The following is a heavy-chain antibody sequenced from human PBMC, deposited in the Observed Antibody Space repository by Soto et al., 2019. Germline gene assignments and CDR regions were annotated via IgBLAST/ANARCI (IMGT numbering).Heavy chain of an antibody. V-gene: IGHV1-69*01. CDR3: ARGYYYDSSGYYYSSWFDP. CDR1: GGTFSSYA. D-gene: IGHD3-22*01. J-gene: IGHJ5*02. CDR2: IIPIFGTA. Sequence: QVQLVQSGAEVKKPGSSVKVSCKASGGTFSSYAISWVRQAPGQGLEWMGGIIPIFGTANYAQKFQGRVTITVDESTSTAYMELSSLRSEDTAVYYCARGYYYDSSGYYYSSWFDPWGQGTLVTVSS.